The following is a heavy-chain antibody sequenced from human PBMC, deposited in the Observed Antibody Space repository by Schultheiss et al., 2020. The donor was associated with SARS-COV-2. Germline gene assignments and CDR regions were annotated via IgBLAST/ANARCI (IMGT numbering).Heavy chain of an antibody. D-gene: IGHD1-26*01. CDR1: GFTFSSNA. CDR3: AREVSGSYSSWFDP. CDR2: IWYDGSNK. Sequence: GSLRLSCAASGFTFSSNAMHWVRQGPGKGLEWVAVIWYDGSNKYYADSVKGRFTISRDNSKNTLYLQMNSLRAEDTAVYYCAREVSGSYSSWFDPWGQGTLVTVSS. J-gene: IGHJ5*02. V-gene: IGHV3-33*08.